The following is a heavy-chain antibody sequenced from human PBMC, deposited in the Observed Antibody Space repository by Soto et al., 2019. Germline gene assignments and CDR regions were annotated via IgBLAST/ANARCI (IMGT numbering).Heavy chain of an antibody. CDR3: TRPCFGVRGVTTMDV. J-gene: IGHJ6*02. D-gene: IGHD3-10*01. CDR1: GGSIGGSNYF. CDR2: IYSSGST. Sequence: SETLSLTCSVSGGSIGGSNYFWGWIRQSPGTGLEWLGTIYSSGSTYYNPSLKSRIAMSLDTSKNQFSLNLGSVTAADTAVYYCTRPCFGVRGVTTMDVWGPGTTVTVSS. V-gene: IGHV4-39*01.